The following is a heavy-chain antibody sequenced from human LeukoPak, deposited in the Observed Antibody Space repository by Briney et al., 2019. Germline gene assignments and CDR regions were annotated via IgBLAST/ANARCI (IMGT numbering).Heavy chain of an antibody. D-gene: IGHD1-20*01. Sequence: ASVKVSCKASGYTFTSYGISWVRQAPGQGLEWMGWISAYNGNTNYAQKLQGRVTMTTDTSTSTAYMELRSLRSDDTAVYYCARDRYNWNGGSYYFDYWGQGTLVTVSS. J-gene: IGHJ4*02. CDR2: ISAYNGNT. V-gene: IGHV1-18*01. CDR1: GYTFTSYG. CDR3: ARDRYNWNGGSYYFDY.